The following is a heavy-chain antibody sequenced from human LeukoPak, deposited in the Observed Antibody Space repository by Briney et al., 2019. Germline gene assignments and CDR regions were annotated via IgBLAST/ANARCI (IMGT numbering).Heavy chain of an antibody. Sequence: PGGSLRLSCAASGFTFTRHAMHWVRQAPGKGLKWVAVISYDENRKSYADSVKGRFTISRDNSKNTLYVEMNSLRAEDTAVYYCARDLYYDSSGFYPDYWGQGILVTVSS. J-gene: IGHJ4*02. D-gene: IGHD3-22*01. CDR3: ARDLYYDSSGFYPDY. CDR1: GFTFTRHA. V-gene: IGHV3-30*04. CDR2: ISYDENRK.